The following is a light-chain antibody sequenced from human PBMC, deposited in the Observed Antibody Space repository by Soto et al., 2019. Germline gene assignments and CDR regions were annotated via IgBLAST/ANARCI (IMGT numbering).Light chain of an antibody. Sequence: EIVLTQSPATLSLSPGERATLSCRASQSVSSYLAWYQQKPGQAPRLLIYDTSNRATGIPPRFSGSGSGTDFTLTISSLEPEDFAVYYCQQHNNWPPITFGHGTRLEIK. CDR1: QSVSSY. J-gene: IGKJ5*01. V-gene: IGKV3-11*01. CDR3: QQHNNWPPIT. CDR2: DTS.